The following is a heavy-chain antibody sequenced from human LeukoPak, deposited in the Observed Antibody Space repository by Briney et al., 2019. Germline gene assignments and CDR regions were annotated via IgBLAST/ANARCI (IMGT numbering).Heavy chain of an antibody. CDR1: GYTFSRYA. Sequence: ASVKVSCKASGYTFSRYAMHWVRQAPGQRLEWMGWINAGNGNTKYSEKFQGRVTITRDTSASTAYMELSSLRSEDTAVYYCARDVRLRGVVTAFNWFDPWGQGTLVTVYS. J-gene: IGHJ5*02. CDR2: INAGNGNT. V-gene: IGHV1-3*01. D-gene: IGHD2-21*02. CDR3: ARDVRLRGVVTAFNWFDP.